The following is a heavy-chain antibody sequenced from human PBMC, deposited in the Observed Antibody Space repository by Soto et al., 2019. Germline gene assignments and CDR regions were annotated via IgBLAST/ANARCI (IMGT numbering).Heavy chain of an antibody. CDR1: GFSLSTSGVG. Sequence: QITLKESGPTLVKPTQTLTLTCTFSGFSLSTSGVGVGWIRQPPGKALEWLALIYWDDDKRYSPSLKSRLTXXHXTSTNQVVLTMTNMDPVDTATYYCAHRRSYCSGGSCYSGFDYWGQGTLVTVSS. CDR3: AHRRSYCSGGSCYSGFDY. V-gene: IGHV2-5*02. CDR2: IYWDDDK. D-gene: IGHD2-15*01. J-gene: IGHJ4*02.